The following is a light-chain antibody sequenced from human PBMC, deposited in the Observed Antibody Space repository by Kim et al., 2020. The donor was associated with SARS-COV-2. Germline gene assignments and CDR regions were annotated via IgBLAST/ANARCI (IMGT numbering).Light chain of an antibody. CDR1: RSNIGNNY. CDR2: DNN. CDR3: GTWDSSLSAYV. J-gene: IGLJ1*01. Sequence: GQKVTITCPGSRSNIGNNYVSWYQQLPGTAPKLLIYDNNKRPSGIPDRFSGSKSGTSATLGITGLQTGDEADYYCGTWDSSLSAYVFGTGTKVTVL. V-gene: IGLV1-51*01.